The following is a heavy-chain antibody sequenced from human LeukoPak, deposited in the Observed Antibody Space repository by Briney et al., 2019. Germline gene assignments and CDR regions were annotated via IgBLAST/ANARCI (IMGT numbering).Heavy chain of an antibody. V-gene: IGHV1-2*02. D-gene: IGHD2-15*01. Sequence: ASVKVSCKASGYTFTGYYMHWVRQAPGQGLEWMGWINPNSGGTNYAQKFQGRVTMTRDTSISTAYMELSRLRSDDTAVYYCARGAGGEMAGQWWFGQRFDYWGRGTLVTVSS. CDR1: GYTFTGYY. J-gene: IGHJ4*02. CDR2: INPNSGGT. CDR3: ARGAGGEMAGQWWFGQRFDY.